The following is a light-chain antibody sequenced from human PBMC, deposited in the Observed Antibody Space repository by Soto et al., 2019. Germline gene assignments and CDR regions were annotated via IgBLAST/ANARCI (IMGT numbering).Light chain of an antibody. Sequence: VLTQSPVSLSLSPGERASLSCRASHSVSSGYLAWYQQKPGQSPRLLIFCASSRASGIPDRFSGSGSGTDFTLTISRVEPEDFAVYYCQQYGTSPTFGQGTKVDIK. CDR1: HSVSSGY. J-gene: IGKJ1*01. CDR2: CAS. CDR3: QQYGTSPT. V-gene: IGKV3-20*01.